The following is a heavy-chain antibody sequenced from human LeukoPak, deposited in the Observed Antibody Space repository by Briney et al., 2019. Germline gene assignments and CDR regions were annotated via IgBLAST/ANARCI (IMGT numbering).Heavy chain of an antibody. V-gene: IGHV4-39*01. Sequence: SETLSLTCTVSGGSISSSSYYWGWIRQPPGKGLEWIGSIYYSGSAHYNPSLKTRLTISVDTSKNQFSLKLNSVTAADTAVYYCARLPKTYDFWSSYYVYWGQGTLVAVSS. CDR1: GGSISSSSYY. D-gene: IGHD3-3*01. CDR2: IYYSGSA. CDR3: ARLPKTYDFWSSYYVY. J-gene: IGHJ4*02.